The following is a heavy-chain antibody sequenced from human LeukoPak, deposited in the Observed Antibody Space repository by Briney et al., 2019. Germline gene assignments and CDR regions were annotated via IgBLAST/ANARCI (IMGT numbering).Heavy chain of an antibody. CDR2: MNPNSGNT. CDR3: ARGHRLRYGSDLGLRSLEGSGMDV. D-gene: IGHD3-3*01. J-gene: IGHJ6*03. V-gene: IGHV1-8*01. CDR1: GYTFTSCD. Sequence: GASVKVSCKASGYTFTSCDINWLRQATGQGLEWMGWMNPNSGNTGYAQKFQGRVTMTTNTSISTAYMELSSLRSEDTAVYYCARGHRLRYGSDLGLRSLEGSGMDVWGEGTTVTVSS.